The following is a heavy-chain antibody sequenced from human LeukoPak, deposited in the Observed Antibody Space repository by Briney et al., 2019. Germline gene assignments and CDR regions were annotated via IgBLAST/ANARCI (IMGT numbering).Heavy chain of an antibody. CDR1: GVSISSGAYH. J-gene: IGHJ4*02. V-gene: IGHV4-31*03. Sequence: SQTLSLTCTVSGVSISSGAYHWSWIRQHPGKGLEWIGYIYDSRSTYYNPSLKSRVTISVDTSKNQFSLKLTSVTAADTAVYYCARRRTTTVTPFDYWGQGTLVTVSS. CDR2: IYDSRST. D-gene: IGHD4-17*01. CDR3: ARRRTTTVTPFDY.